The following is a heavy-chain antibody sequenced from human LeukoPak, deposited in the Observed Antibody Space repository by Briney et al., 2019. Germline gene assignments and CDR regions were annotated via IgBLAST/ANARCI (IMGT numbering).Heavy chain of an antibody. CDR1: GGSISSYY. D-gene: IGHD3-10*01. CDR3: AREADGAAYFDY. CDR2: NYYSGST. Sequence: SETLSLTCTVSGGSISSYYWSWIRQPPGKGLEWIGYNYYSGSTNYNPSLKSRVTISVDTSKNQFSLKLSSVTAADTAVYYCAREADGAAYFDYWGQGTLVTVSS. V-gene: IGHV4-59*01. J-gene: IGHJ4*02.